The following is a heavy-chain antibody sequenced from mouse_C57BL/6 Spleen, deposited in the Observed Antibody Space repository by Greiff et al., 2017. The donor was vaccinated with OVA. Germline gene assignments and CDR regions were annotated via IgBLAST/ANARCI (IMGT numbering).Heavy chain of an antibody. CDR1: GYSITSGYY. J-gene: IGHJ1*03. CDR2: ISYDGSN. D-gene: IGHD4-1*02. CDR3: ARGGNSYWYFDV. V-gene: IGHV3-6*01. Sequence: EVKLQESGPGLVKPSQSLSLTCSVTGYSITSGYYWNWIRQFPGNKLEWMGYISYDGSNNYNPSLKNRISITRDTSKNQFFLKLNSVTTEDTATDYCARGGNSYWYFDVWGTGTTVTVSS.